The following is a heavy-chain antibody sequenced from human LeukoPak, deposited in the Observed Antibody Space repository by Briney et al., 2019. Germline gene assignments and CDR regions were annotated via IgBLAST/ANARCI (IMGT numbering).Heavy chain of an antibody. D-gene: IGHD6-13*01. CDR2: IYHSGST. V-gene: IGHV4-30-4*01. Sequence: SEALSLTCTVSGGSISSGGYYWSWIRQPPGKGLEWIGYIYHSGSTYYNPSLKSRVTISVDTSKNQFSLKLSSVTAAGTAVYYCARDGRGVAAAENWFDPWGQGTLVTVSS. CDR1: GGSISSGGYY. J-gene: IGHJ5*02. CDR3: ARDGRGVAAAENWFDP.